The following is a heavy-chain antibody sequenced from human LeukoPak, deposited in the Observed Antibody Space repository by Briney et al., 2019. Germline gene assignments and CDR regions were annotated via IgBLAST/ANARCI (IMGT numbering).Heavy chain of an antibody. Sequence: SETLSLTCTVSDGSISSFYWSWIRQPPGKGLEWIGYIYHSGSTKSRVTISVDTSKNQFSLKLSSVTAADTAVYYCARGDKYYYGSGNLWGQGTLVTVSS. J-gene: IGHJ5*02. CDR2: IYHSGST. D-gene: IGHD3-10*01. V-gene: IGHV4-59*04. CDR3: ARGDKYYYGSGNL. CDR1: DGSISSFY.